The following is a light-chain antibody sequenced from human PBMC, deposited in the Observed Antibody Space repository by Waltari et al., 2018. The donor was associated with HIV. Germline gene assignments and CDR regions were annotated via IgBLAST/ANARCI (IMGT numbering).Light chain of an antibody. CDR2: GNN. V-gene: IGLV1-40*01. Sequence: QSVLTQPPSVSGAPGQRVTISCTGSSSNIWARAHFDVHWYQQLPGTAPKLLIYGNNNRPSGVPDRFSGSKSGTSASLAITGLQAEDEAHYYCQSYDSSLSGSVFGGGTKLTVL. CDR1: SSNIWARAHFD. CDR3: QSYDSSLSGSV. J-gene: IGLJ3*02.